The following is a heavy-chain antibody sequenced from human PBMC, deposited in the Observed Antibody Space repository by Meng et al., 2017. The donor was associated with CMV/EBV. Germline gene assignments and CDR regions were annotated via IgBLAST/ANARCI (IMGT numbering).Heavy chain of an antibody. D-gene: IGHD5-18*01. V-gene: IGHV4-39*07. CDR2: IYYSGST. CDR1: GGSTSSSSYY. Sequence: GSLRLSCTVSGGSTSSSSYYWGWIRQPPGKGLEWIGSIYYSGSTYYNPSLKSRVTISVDTSKNQFSLKLSSVTAADTAVYYCARTNGPWTAMADYWGQGTLVTVSS. J-gene: IGHJ4*02. CDR3: ARTNGPWTAMADY.